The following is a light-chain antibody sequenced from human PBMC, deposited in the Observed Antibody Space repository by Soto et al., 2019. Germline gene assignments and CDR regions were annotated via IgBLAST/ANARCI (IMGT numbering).Light chain of an antibody. CDR3: QQYNSYSPT. V-gene: IGKV1-5*03. CDR2: KAS. Sequence: DIQMTQSPPTLSASVGDRVTITCRASQSISVWLAWYQPKAGKAPNLLIYKASRLESGVSSRFSGSGSETEFTLTISGLQPGDSATYYCQQYNSYSPTVGQGTKVDIK. CDR1: QSISVW. J-gene: IGKJ1*01.